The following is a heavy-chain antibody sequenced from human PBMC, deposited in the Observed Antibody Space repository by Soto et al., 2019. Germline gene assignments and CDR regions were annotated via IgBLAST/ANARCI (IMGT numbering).Heavy chain of an antibody. D-gene: IGHD3-10*01. Sequence: PGGSLRLSCAASGFTVSSNYMSWARQAPGKGLEWVSVIYSGGSTYYADSVKGRFTISRDNSKNTLYLQMNSLRAEDTAVYYCARDLRYYYGSGSYRPTEYYYYGMDVWGQGTTVTVSS. CDR3: ARDLRYYYGSGSYRPTEYYYYGMDV. J-gene: IGHJ6*02. CDR1: GFTVSSNY. CDR2: IYSGGST. V-gene: IGHV3-53*01.